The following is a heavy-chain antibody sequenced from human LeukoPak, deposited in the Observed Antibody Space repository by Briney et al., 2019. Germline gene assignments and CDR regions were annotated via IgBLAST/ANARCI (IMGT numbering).Heavy chain of an antibody. CDR2: ISGSGGST. Sequence: PGGSLRLSCAASGFTFSSYAMSWVRQAPGKGLEWVSAISGSGGSTYYADSVKGRFTISRDNSKNSLYLQMNSLRAEDTAVYYCARDNGITMIRGVSGAFDYWGQGSLVTVSS. D-gene: IGHD3-10*01. V-gene: IGHV3-23*01. CDR1: GFTFSSYA. J-gene: IGHJ4*02. CDR3: ARDNGITMIRGVSGAFDY.